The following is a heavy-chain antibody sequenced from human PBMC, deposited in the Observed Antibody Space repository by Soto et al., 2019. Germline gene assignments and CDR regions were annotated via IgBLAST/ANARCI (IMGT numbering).Heavy chain of an antibody. CDR2: ISASGGTT. V-gene: IGHV3-23*01. CDR3: ALCANDMFRFDY. CDR1: GCTFSNFA. Sequence: PGGSLRLSCAASGCTFSNFALSWVRQSPGKGLEWGSAISASGGTTYSADPVKGRFIISRDSAKKTMFLQMNNVRAEETAVYYCALCANDMFRFDYWGQGVLVTVSS. D-gene: IGHD3-10*02. J-gene: IGHJ4*02.